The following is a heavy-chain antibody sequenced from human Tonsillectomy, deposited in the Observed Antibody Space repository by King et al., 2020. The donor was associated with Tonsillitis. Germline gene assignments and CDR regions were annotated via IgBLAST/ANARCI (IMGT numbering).Heavy chain of an antibody. D-gene: IGHD6-19*01. CDR3: AKDDSSAWYSDY. V-gene: IGHV3-48*01. J-gene: IGHJ4*02. Sequence: VQLVESGGGLVQPGGSLRLSCAASGFIFSDYSMNWVRQAPGKGLEWVSYINSTSDSIYYADSVKGRFTISRENAKNSLYLQMNSLGGEDTAVYYCAKDDSSAWYSDYWGQGTPVTVSS. CDR1: GFIFSDYS. CDR2: INSTSDSI.